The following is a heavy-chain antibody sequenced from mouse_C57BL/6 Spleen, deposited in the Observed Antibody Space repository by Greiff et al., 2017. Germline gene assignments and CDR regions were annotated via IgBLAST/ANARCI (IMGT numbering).Heavy chain of an antibody. V-gene: IGHV5-17*01. Sequence: EVQLQESGGGLVKPGGSLKLSCAASGFTFSDYGMHWVRQAPEKGLEWVAYISSGSSTIYYADTVKGRFTISRDNAKNTLFLQMTSLRSEDTAMYYCASDDGRAMDYWGQGTSVTVSS. CDR2: ISSGSSTI. CDR3: ASDDGRAMDY. CDR1: GFTFSDYG. J-gene: IGHJ4*01. D-gene: IGHD2-3*01.